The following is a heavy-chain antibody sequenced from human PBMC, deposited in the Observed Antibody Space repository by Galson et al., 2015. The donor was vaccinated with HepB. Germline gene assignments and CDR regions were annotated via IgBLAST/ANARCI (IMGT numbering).Heavy chain of an antibody. D-gene: IGHD1-1*01. CDR2: IYYTGST. V-gene: IGHV4-39*07. CDR3: ARDHWPLHFDY. J-gene: IGHJ4*02. CDR1: GGSISSSSYY. Sequence: SETLSLTCTVSGGSISSSSYYWGWIRQPPGKGLEWTGNIYYTGSTYYSPSLKSRVTISVDTSKNQFSLKLSSVTVADTAIYYCARDHWPLHFDYWGQGTLVTVSS.